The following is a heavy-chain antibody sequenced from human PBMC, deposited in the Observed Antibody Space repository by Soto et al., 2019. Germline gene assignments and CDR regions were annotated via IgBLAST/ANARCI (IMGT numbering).Heavy chain of an antibody. CDR1: GFTFSSHS. CDR2: ISLNLQTI. D-gene: IGHD2-2*01. CDR3: TRDITGYDMDV. V-gene: IGHV3-48*03. J-gene: IGHJ6*02. Sequence: GALRLSCAASGFTFSSHSMNCVRQAPGKGLEWVSYISLNLQTIYYADSVKGRFTISRDNAKNSLYLQMNTLTAEDTAVYYCTRDITGYDMDVWGQGTTVTVSS.